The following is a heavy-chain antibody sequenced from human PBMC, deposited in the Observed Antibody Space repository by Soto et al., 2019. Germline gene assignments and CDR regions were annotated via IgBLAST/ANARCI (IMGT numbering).Heavy chain of an antibody. CDR3: AKETYYDFWSGYADLGYYYGMDV. D-gene: IGHD3-3*01. Sequence: GGSLRLSCAASGFTFSSYAMSWVRQAPGKGLEWVSAISGSGGSTYYADSVKGRFTVSRDNSKNTLYLQMNSLRAEDTAVYYCAKETYYDFWSGYADLGYYYGMDVWGQGTTVTVSS. CDR1: GFTFSSYA. J-gene: IGHJ6*02. V-gene: IGHV3-23*01. CDR2: ISGSGGST.